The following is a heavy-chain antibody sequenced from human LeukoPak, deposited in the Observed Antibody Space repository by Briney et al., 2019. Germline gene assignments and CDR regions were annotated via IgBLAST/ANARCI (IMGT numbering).Heavy chain of an antibody. V-gene: IGHV3-64*01. J-gene: IGHJ6*03. Sequence: GGSLRLSCAASGFTFSSYAMHWVRQAPGKGLEYVSAISSNGGSTYYANSVKGRFTISRDNSKNTLYLQMNSLRAEDTAVYYCARYCYDSSGYPPYMDVWGKGTTVTVSS. CDR1: GFTFSSYA. D-gene: IGHD3-22*01. CDR2: ISSNGGST. CDR3: ARYCYDSSGYPPYMDV.